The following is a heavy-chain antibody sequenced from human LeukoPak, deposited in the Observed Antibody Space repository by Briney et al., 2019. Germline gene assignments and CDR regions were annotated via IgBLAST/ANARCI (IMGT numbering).Heavy chain of an antibody. V-gene: IGHV1-69*05. J-gene: IGHJ4*02. CDR2: IIPIFGTA. D-gene: IGHD3-22*01. CDR1: GGTFSSYA. CDR3: ARDYYDSSGYYGY. Sequence: SVKVSCKASGGTFSSYALSWVRQAPGQGLEWMGRIIPIFGTANYAQKFQGRVTITTDESTSTAYMELSSLRSEDTAVYYCARDYYDSSGYYGYWGQGTLVTVSS.